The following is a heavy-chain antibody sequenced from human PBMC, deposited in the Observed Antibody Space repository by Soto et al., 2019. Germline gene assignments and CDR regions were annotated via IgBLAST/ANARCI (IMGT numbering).Heavy chain of an antibody. CDR1: GGSISSGGYY. CDR2: IYYSGST. CDR3: ARGPGYCSGGSCYHFGRGYYFDY. J-gene: IGHJ4*02. D-gene: IGHD2-15*01. V-gene: IGHV4-31*03. Sequence: QVQLQESGPGLVKPSQTLSLTCTVSGGSISSGGYYWSWIRQHPGKGLEWIGYIYYSGSTYYNPSLKSRVTISVDTSKNQFSLKLSSATAADTAVYYCARGPGYCSGGSCYHFGRGYYFDYWGQGTLVTVSS.